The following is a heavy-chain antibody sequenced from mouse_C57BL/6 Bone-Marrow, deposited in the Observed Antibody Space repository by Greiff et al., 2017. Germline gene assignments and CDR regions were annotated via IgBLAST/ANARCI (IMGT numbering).Heavy chain of an antibody. D-gene: IGHD1-1*01. J-gene: IGHJ1*03. V-gene: IGHV1-76*01. CDR1: GYTVTDYY. Sequence: VMLVESGAELVRPGASVQLTCKASGYTVTDYYINWVKQRPGQGLEWIARIYPGSGNTYYNEKFKGKDTLTAEKSSSTAYIQLSSLTSDDSAVYFCARAKLLRYWYFDVWGTGTTVTVSS. CDR3: ARAKLLRYWYFDV. CDR2: IYPGSGNT.